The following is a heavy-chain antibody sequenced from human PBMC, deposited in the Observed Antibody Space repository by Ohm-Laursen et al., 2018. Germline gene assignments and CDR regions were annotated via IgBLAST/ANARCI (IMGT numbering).Heavy chain of an antibody. CDR3: AKGRSDFQH. V-gene: IGHV3-23*01. D-gene: IGHD6-6*01. CDR2: ISASERIT. CDR1: GFTFSRLW. J-gene: IGHJ1*01. Sequence: LRLSCSASGFTFSRLWMTWVRQAPGKGLEWVSGISASERITKNADSVKGRFTISRDNSKNTLYLQMNSLRAEDTAVYYCAKGRSDFQHWGQGTLVTVSS.